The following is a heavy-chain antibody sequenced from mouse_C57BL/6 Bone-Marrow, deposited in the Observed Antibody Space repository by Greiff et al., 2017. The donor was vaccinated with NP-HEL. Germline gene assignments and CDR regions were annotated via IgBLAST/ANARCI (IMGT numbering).Heavy chain of an antibody. V-gene: IGHV1-9*01. CDR3: ARRSGY. CDR1: GYTFTGYW. CDR2: IFPGSGSH. Sequence: VQLQESGAELMKPGASVKLSCKATGYTFTGYWIEWVKQRPGHGLEWIGEIFPGSGSHNYTEKFKGKATFTADPSSNTAYMQLSSLTTEDSAIYYGARRSGYWGQGTSVTVSS. J-gene: IGHJ4*01.